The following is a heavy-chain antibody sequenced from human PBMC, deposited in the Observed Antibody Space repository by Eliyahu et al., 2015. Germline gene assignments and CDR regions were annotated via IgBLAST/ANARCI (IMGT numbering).Heavy chain of an antibody. D-gene: IGHD3-10*01. CDR2: IYSGVTT. J-gene: IGHJ4*02. Sequence: QVQLQESGPRLVKPSXTLSLXCTVAGGXISGYFWSWIRQPAGKGLAWIGRIYSGVTTNYNPSLKSRVTLSVDTSKNQFSLNLTSVTAADTAVYYCAREDYGSGSTRPLDYWGQGTLVTVSS. V-gene: IGHV4-4*07. CDR1: GGXISGYF. CDR3: AREDYGSGSTRPLDY.